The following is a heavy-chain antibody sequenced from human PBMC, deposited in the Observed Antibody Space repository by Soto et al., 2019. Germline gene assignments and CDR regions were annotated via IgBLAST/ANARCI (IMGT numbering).Heavy chain of an antibody. V-gene: IGHV3-11*01. D-gene: IGHD3-10*01. J-gene: IGHJ3*02. CDR2: ISSSGSTI. CDR3: AREHVLSAFDI. CDR1: GFTFSDYY. Sequence: GSLRLSFAASGFTFSDYYIIWMLQAPGKGLEWVSYISSSGSTIYYADSVKGRFTISRDNAKNSLYLQMNSLRAEDTAVYYCAREHVLSAFDIWGQGTMVTVSS.